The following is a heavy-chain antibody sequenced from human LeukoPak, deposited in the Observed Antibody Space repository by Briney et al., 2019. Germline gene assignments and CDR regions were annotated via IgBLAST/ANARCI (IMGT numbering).Heavy chain of an antibody. V-gene: IGHV3-74*01. J-gene: IGHJ3*02. CDR3: ARRGLVPAFDI. CDR2: VNSDGNIT. Sequence: GGSLRLSCAASGFTFSSYWMHWVRQAPGKGLVWLSRVNSDGNITTYADSVRGRFNISRDNAKNTLYLQMNSLRAEDTAVYYCARRGLVPAFDIWGQGTMVSVTS. CDR1: GFTFSSYW. D-gene: IGHD3-10*02.